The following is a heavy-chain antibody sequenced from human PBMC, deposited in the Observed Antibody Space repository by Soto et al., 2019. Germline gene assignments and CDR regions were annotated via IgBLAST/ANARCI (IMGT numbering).Heavy chain of an antibody. J-gene: IGHJ4*02. CDR1: GDSISSPNW. CDR2: MFGSGSS. V-gene: IGHV4-4*02. Sequence: QVQLQESGPGLVKPSETLSLTCAVSGDSISSPNWWSWYRQSPGKGRELIGEMFGSGSSNYNPSLDGRVTISLDTSKNQFSLKLTSLTAADTAIYYCAREGFDHRPDYWGQGIPVSVSS. CDR3: AREGFDHRPDY.